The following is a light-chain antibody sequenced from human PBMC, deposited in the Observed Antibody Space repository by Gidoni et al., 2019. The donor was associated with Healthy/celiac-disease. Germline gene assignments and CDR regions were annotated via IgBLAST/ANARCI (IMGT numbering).Light chain of an antibody. V-gene: IGKV3-11*01. CDR1: QSVSSY. CDR3: QQRSNWPRLT. J-gene: IGKJ4*01. Sequence: IVLTQSPATLSLSPGERATLSCRASQSVSSYFAWYQQKPGQAPRLLIYDASNRATGIPARCSGSGSGTDFTLTISSLEPEDFAVYYCQQRSNWPRLTFXGXTKVEIK. CDR2: DAS.